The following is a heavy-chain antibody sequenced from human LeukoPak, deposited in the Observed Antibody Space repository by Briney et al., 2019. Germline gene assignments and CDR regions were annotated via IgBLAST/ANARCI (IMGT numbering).Heavy chain of an antibody. CDR3: ARVYCSGGSCYLDY. V-gene: IGHV4-31*03. CDR2: IYYSGST. Sequence: SQTLSLTCTVSGGSISSGGYYWSWICQHPGKGLEWIGNIYYSGSTSYNPSLKSRVTISVDTSKNQFSLRLSSVTAADTAVYYCARVYCSGGSCYLDYWGQGTLVTVSS. D-gene: IGHD2-15*01. CDR1: GGSISSGGYY. J-gene: IGHJ4*02.